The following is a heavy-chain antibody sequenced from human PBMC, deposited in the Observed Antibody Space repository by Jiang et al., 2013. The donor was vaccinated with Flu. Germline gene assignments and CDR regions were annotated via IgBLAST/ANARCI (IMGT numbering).Heavy chain of an antibody. CDR3: AKETIEMPTTDLVFNYHGMDV. J-gene: IGHJ6*04. CDR2: IIPSLGIV. D-gene: IGHD5-24*01. CDR1: GGTFSSYA. Sequence: AEVKKPGSSVKVSCEASGGTFSSYAISWVRQAPGQGLEWMGRIIPSLGIVHFAQNFQDKVTITADKSTGAGYMEVSSLKSQDTAVYYCAKETIEMPTTDLVFNYHGMDVWGKGTTVTVSS. V-gene: IGHV1-69*04.